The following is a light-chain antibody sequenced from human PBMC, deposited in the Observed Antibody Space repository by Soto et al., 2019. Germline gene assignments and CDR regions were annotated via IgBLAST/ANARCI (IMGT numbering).Light chain of an antibody. CDR2: EVS. CDR1: SSDVGGYNY. CDR3: TSFTSSSTWV. V-gene: IGLV2-14*03. J-gene: IGLJ3*02. Sequence: QSALTQPASVSGSPGQSITISCTGTSSDVGGYNYVSWFQQYPGKAPKLKIYEVSNRPSGVSNRFSGSKSGYTASLTISELQAEDEADYYCTSFTSSSTWVFGGGTKLTVL.